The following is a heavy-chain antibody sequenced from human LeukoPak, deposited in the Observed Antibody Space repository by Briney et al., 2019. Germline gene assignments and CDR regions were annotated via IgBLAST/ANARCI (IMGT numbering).Heavy chain of an antibody. CDR1: GFTFRTYA. CDR2: ISSDGRNE. J-gene: IGHJ5*02. CDR3: AKGLASTTAYGNWFDP. D-gene: IGHD4-17*01. V-gene: IGHV3-30*18. Sequence: QSGGSLRLSCGASGFTFRTYAMHWVRQTPDKGLEWVAFISSDGRNENYADSVKGRFIISRDNSKNTIYLRMNNLTPEDTGVYYCAKGLASTTAYGNWFDPWGQGTLVTVSS.